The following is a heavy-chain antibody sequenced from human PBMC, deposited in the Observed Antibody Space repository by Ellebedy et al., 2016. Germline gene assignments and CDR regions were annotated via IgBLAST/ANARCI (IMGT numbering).Heavy chain of an antibody. CDR3: ARVENWFDP. Sequence: SETLSLXXTVSGASITSGGYYWSWIRQPAGKGLEWIGYIYYSGSTNYNPSLKSRVTISVDTSKNQFSLKLSSVTAADTAVYYCARVENWFDPWGQGTLVTVSS. V-gene: IGHV4-61*10. J-gene: IGHJ5*02. CDR1: GASITSGGYY. CDR2: IYYSGST.